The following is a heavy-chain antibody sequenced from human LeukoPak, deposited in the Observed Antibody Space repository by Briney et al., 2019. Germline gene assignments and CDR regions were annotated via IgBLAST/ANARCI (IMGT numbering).Heavy chain of an antibody. Sequence: GGSLRLSCAASGFTFSSYAMSLVRQAPGKGLEWVSAMSGSGGSTYYADSVKGRFTISRDNSKNTLYLQMNSLRAEDTAVYYCARRTGTYYDILTGYIDYWGQGTLVTVSS. CDR3: ARRTGTYYDILTGYIDY. CDR2: MSGSGGST. J-gene: IGHJ4*02. CDR1: GFTFSSYA. V-gene: IGHV3-23*01. D-gene: IGHD3-9*01.